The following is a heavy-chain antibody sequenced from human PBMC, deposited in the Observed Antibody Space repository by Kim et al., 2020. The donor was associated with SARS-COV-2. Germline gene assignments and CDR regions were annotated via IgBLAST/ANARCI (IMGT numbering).Heavy chain of an antibody. CDR1: GGSISSGDYY. CDR3: ARAEGNITIFGVVIIGHFDL. V-gene: IGHV4-30-4*01. J-gene: IGHJ2*01. CDR2: IYYSGST. Sequence: SETLSLTCTVSGGSISSGDYYWSWIRQRPGKGLEWIGYIYYSGSTYYNPSLKSRVTISVDTSKNQFSLKLSSVTAADTAVYYCARAEGNITIFGVVIIGHFDLWGRGTLVTVSS. D-gene: IGHD3-3*01.